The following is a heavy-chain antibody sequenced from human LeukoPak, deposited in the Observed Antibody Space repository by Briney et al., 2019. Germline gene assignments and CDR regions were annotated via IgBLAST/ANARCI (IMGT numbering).Heavy chain of an antibody. V-gene: IGHV3-72*01. CDR3: TRDDGLVF. J-gene: IGHJ4*02. CDR1: GFTFSDHY. CDR2: TRNKANSYTT. D-gene: IGHD2-8*01. Sequence: GGSLRLSCAASGFTFSDHYMDWVRQAPGKGLEWIGRTRNKANSYTTEYAAFVRGRFTIARDDSKHSLYLQMNGLKTEDTAVYYCTRDDGLVFWGQGTLVTVSS.